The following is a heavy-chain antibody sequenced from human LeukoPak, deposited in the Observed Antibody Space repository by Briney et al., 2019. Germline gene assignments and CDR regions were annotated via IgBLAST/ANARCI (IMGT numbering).Heavy chain of an antibody. J-gene: IGHJ4*02. D-gene: IGHD4-17*01. CDR1: GGSISSGGYY. CDR2: IYYSGST. Sequence: PSQTLSLTCTVSGGSISSGGYYWGWIRQPPGKGLGWIGSIYYSGSTYYNPSLKSRVTISVDTSKNQFSLKLSSVTAADTAVYYCARSGRTEYGDYPFGYWGQGTLVTVSS. V-gene: IGHV4-39*07. CDR3: ARSGRTEYGDYPFGY.